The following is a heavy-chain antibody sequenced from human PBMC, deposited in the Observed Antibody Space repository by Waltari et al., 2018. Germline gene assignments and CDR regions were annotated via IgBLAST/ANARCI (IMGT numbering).Heavy chain of an antibody. J-gene: IGHJ5*02. V-gene: IGHV1-69*05. D-gene: IGHD6-13*01. CDR2: IIPIFGTA. CDR3: ARDHGTGGAAAGTGWFDP. CDR1: GGTFSSYA. Sequence: QVQLVQSGAEVKKPGSSVKVSCKASGGTFSSYAISWVRHAPGHGLEWMGGIIPIFGTANYAQKFQGRVTITTDESTSTAYMELSSLRSEDTAVYYCARDHGTGGAAAGTGWFDPWGQGTLVTVSS.